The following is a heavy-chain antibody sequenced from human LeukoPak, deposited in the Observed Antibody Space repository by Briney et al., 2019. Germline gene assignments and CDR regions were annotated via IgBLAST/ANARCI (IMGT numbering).Heavy chain of an antibody. J-gene: IGHJ3*02. D-gene: IGHD6-13*01. V-gene: IGHV3-64*01. CDR3: ARDGIAAAEGAFDI. CDR2: ISSNGGST. Sequence: PGGSLRLSCAASGFTFSSYAMHWVRQAPGKGLEYVSAISSNGGSTYYANSVKGRFTISRDNSKNTLYLQMGSLRAEDMAVYYCARDGIAAAEGAFDIWGQGTMVTVSS. CDR1: GFTFSSYA.